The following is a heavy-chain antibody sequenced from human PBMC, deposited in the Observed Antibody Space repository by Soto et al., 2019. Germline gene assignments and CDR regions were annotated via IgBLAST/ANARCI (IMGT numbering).Heavy chain of an antibody. V-gene: IGHV3-30-3*01. J-gene: IGHJ4*02. D-gene: IGHD4-17*01. CDR2: ISYDGSNK. CDR3: ARAGYGDYGLWPPSRY. Sequence: QVQLVESGGGVVQPGRSLRLSCAASGFTFSSYAMHWVRQAPGKGLEWVAVISYDGSNKYYADSVKGRFTISRDNSKNTLYLQMNSLRAEDTAVYYCARAGYGDYGLWPPSRYWGQGTLVTVSS. CDR1: GFTFSSYA.